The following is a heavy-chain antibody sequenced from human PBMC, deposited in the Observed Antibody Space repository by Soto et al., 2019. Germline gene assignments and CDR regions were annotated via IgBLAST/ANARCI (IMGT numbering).Heavy chain of an antibody. V-gene: IGHV3-21*01. CDR1: GFTFSSYS. Sequence: PGGSLRLSCAASGFTFSSYSMNWVRQAPGKGLEWVSSISSSSSYIYYADSVKGRFTISRDNAKNSLYLQMNSLRAEDTAVYYCASPLRVAATVGYYYCGMDVWGQGTTVTVSS. CDR3: ASPLRVAATVGYYYCGMDV. CDR2: ISSSSSYI. J-gene: IGHJ6*02. D-gene: IGHD6-19*01.